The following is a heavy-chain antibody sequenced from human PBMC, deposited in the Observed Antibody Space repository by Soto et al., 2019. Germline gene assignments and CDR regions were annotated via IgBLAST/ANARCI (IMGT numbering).Heavy chain of an antibody. CDR1: GGSISSGGYS. CDR3: ARGVPVRFYY. J-gene: IGHJ4*02. Sequence: SETLSLTCTVSGGSISSGGYSWSWIRQPPGKGLEWIGYIYHSGSTYYNPSLKSRVTISVDRSKNQFSLKLSSVTAADTAVYYFARGVPVRFYYWGQGTLVTVSS. V-gene: IGHV4-30-2*01. D-gene: IGHD4-17*01. CDR2: IYHSGST.